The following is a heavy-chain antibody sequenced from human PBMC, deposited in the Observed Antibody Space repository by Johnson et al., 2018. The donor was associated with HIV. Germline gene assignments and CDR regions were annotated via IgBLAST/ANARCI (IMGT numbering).Heavy chain of an antibody. CDR2: IKEDGSED. V-gene: IGHV3-7*02. J-gene: IGHJ3*02. CDR1: GFTFSSYW. Sequence: VQLVESGGGLVQPGGSLRLSCAASGFTFSSYWMSWVRQAPGKGLEWLANIKEDGSEDYYVDSLKGRFTISRDNAKNSLYLQMNSLRAEDTAVFHCARGDVGAFDIWGQGTMVTVSS. D-gene: IGHD1-26*01. CDR3: ARGDVGAFDI.